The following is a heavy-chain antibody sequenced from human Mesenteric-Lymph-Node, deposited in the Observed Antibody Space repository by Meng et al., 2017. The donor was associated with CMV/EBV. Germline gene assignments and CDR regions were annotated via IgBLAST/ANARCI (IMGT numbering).Heavy chain of an antibody. Sequence: SGSSGSHYWGWIRQPPGKGLEWIGYISNSGNTNYNPSFKSRVTMSVDTSKNQFSLKLTSVTAADTAVYYCARDLTGYRQYYWYFDLWGRGTLVTVSS. CDR2: ISNSGNT. CDR3: ARDLTGYRQYYWYFDL. V-gene: IGHV4-61*01. CDR1: SGSSGSHY. J-gene: IGHJ2*01. D-gene: IGHD3-9*01.